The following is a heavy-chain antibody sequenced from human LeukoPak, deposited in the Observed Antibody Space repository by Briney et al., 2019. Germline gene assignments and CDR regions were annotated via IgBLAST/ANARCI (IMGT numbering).Heavy chain of an antibody. Sequence: SETLSLTCTVSGGSISSSSYYWGWIRQPPGKGLEWIGSIYYSGSTYYNPSLKSRVTISVDTSKNQFSLKLSSVTAADTAVYYCATPYYGSGGYYTYIDYWGQGTLVTVSS. J-gene: IGHJ4*02. CDR3: ATPYYGSGGYYTYIDY. V-gene: IGHV4-39*01. CDR1: GGSISSSSYY. CDR2: IYYSGST. D-gene: IGHD3-10*01.